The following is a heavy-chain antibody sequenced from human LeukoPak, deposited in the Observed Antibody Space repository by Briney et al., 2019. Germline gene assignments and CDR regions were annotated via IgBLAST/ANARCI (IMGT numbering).Heavy chain of an antibody. D-gene: IGHD5-18*01. Sequence: GSLRLSCAASGFSFSDSTIHWVRQASGTGLEWVARIRSKGNSYATSYAASVKGRFTISRDDSKNTAYLQLNGLKTEDSAIYYCTARSDTYGHFDYWGQGTLVTVSS. CDR2: IRSKGNSYAT. CDR1: GFSFSDST. V-gene: IGHV3-73*01. CDR3: TARSDTYGHFDY. J-gene: IGHJ4*02.